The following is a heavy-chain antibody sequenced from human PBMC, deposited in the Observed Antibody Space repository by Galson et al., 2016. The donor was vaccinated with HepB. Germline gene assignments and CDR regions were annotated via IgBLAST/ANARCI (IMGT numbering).Heavy chain of an antibody. V-gene: IGHV3-74*01. Sequence: SLRLSCAASGFTFSRYWMHWVRQVPGKGLVWVSRINSDGSSGNYADSVKGRFTISRDNSKNMVFLQMNSLRADDTAVYYCAKSHPNYDHSGSFDYWGQGILVTVSS. CDR2: INSDGSSG. J-gene: IGHJ4*02. CDR1: GFTFSRYW. D-gene: IGHD3-22*01. CDR3: AKSHPNYDHSGSFDY.